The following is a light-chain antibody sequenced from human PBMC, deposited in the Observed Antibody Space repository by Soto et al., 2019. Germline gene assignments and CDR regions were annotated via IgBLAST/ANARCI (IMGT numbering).Light chain of an antibody. CDR3: CSYALSSSYV. V-gene: IGLV2-23*01. CDR1: SGDVGGYSH. J-gene: IGLJ1*01. Sequence: QSVLTQPASVSGSPGQSITIACTGTSGDVGGYSHVSWYQQHPGKAPRLIIYEGSKRPSGVSHRFSASRSDKTASLTNSGLQAEDEAAYYCCSYALSSSYVFGTGTKVTVL. CDR2: EGS.